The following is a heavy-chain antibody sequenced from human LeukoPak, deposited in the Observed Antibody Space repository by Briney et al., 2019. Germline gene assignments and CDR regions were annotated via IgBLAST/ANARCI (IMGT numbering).Heavy chain of an antibody. CDR1: GFTFSSYE. Sequence: PGGSLRLSCAASGFTFSSYEMNWVRQAPGKGLEWVSYISSSSSYIYYADSVKGRFTISRDNAKNSLYLQMNSLRAEDTAVYYCARGPSRGSGYDWGVYYYYYYMDVWGKGTTVTVSS. D-gene: IGHD5-12*01. J-gene: IGHJ6*03. CDR3: ARGPSRGSGYDWGVYYYYYYMDV. V-gene: IGHV3-21*05. CDR2: ISSSSSYI.